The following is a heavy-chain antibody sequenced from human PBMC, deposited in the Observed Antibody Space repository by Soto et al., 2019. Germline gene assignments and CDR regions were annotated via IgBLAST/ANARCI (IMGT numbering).Heavy chain of an antibody. V-gene: IGHV4-39*01. Sequence: PSETLSLTCTVSGGSISSSSYYWGWIRQPPGKGLEWIGSIYYSGSTYYNPSLKSRVTISVDTSKNQSSLKLSSVTAADTAVYYCASTKGEWLLWNWFDLWGQGTLVTVSS. CDR3: ASTKGEWLLWNWFDL. CDR2: IYYSGST. CDR1: GGSISSSSYY. J-gene: IGHJ5*02. D-gene: IGHD3-3*01.